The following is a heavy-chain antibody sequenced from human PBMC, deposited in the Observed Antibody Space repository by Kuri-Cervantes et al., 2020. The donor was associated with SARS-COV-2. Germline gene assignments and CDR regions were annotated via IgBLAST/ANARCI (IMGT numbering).Heavy chain of an antibody. CDR2: ISYDGSNK. V-gene: IGHV3-30*04. Sequence: GGSLRLSCAASGFTFSSYSMHWVRQAPGKGLEWVAVISYDGSNKYYADSVKGRFTISRDNSKHTLYLQMNSLRAEDTAVYYCARGGGRWLATKQDYWGQGTLVTVSS. J-gene: IGHJ4*02. CDR1: GFTFSSYS. CDR3: ARGGGRWLATKQDY. D-gene: IGHD6-19*01.